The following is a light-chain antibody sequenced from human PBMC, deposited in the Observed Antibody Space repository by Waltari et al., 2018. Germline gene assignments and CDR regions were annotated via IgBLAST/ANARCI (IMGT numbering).Light chain of an antibody. CDR3: QSYDNNNNVV. CDR1: SGSIVNND. CDR2: DAN. Sequence: NFMLTQPHSVSESPGKTVTISCTGSSGSIVNNDVQWYQQRPGSAPTIVIYDANQRPSGVPSRFAGSIDSSSNSASLTISGLKTEDEADYYCQSYDNNNNVVFGGGTKLTVL. J-gene: IGLJ2*01. V-gene: IGLV6-57*02.